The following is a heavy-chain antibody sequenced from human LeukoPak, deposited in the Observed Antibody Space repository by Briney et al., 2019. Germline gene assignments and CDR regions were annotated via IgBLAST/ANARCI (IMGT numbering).Heavy chain of an antibody. Sequence: SETLSLTCTVSGGSISNSSFYWGWIRQPPGKGLVWLGNIYYRGSTYYNSSLKSRVSISVDTSKNYFSLKVSSVTAADTAVYYCARLFLRFGEFSFDYWGQGTLVTVSS. CDR2: IYYRGST. J-gene: IGHJ4*02. CDR1: GGSISNSSFY. D-gene: IGHD3-10*01. V-gene: IGHV4-39*02. CDR3: ARLFLRFGEFSFDY.